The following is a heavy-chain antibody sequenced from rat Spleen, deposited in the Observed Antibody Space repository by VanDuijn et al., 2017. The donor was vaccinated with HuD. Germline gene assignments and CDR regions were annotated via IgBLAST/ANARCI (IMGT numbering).Heavy chain of an antibody. CDR1: GFTFSNYG. D-gene: IGHD2-2*01. CDR2: ISYGDSYGHSST. CDR3: ARAGYLRDWYFDF. V-gene: IGHV5S13*01. J-gene: IGHJ1*01. Sequence: EVQLVESGGGLVQPGRSLKLSCAASGFTFSNYGLAWVRQAPKKGLEWVAYISYGDSYGHSSTYYRDSVKGRFTISRDDTENTLYLQMDSLRSEDTATYYCARAGYLRDWYFDFWGPGTMVTVSS.